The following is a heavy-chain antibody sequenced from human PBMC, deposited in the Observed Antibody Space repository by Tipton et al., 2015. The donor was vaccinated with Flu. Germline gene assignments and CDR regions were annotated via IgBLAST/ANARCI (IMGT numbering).Heavy chain of an antibody. V-gene: IGHV3-43*02. D-gene: IGHD3-3*01. CDR2: ISGDGGST. J-gene: IGHJ6*02. CDR3: AKDYYPYYDFWSGYYHHAYYYYGMDV. CDR1: GFTFDDYA. Sequence: SLRLSCAASGFTFDDYAMHWVRQAPGKGLEWVSLISGDGGSTYYADSVKGRFTISRDNSKNSLYLQMNSLRTEDTALYYCAKDYYPYYDFWSGYYHHAYYYYGMDVWGQGTTVPVSS.